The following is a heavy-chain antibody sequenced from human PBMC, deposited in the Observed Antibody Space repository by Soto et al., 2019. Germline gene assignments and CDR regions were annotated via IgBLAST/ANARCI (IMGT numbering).Heavy chain of an antibody. CDR1: GDSVSSNSSA. Sequence: PSQTLALPCGISGDSVSSNSSACNFIRQSPSRGLEWLGRTYYRSKWYNDYAVSVKSRITINPDTSKNQFSLQLNSVTPEDTAVYYCARVVRSSGWYYYYYGMDVWGQGTTVTVSS. CDR3: ARVVRSSGWYYYYYGMDV. D-gene: IGHD6-19*01. V-gene: IGHV6-1*01. J-gene: IGHJ6*02. CDR2: TYYRSKWYN.